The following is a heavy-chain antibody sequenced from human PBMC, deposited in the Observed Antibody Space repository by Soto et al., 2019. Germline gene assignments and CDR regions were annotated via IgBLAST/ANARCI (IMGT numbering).Heavy chain of an antibody. J-gene: IGHJ3*02. CDR1: GYTFTSYG. V-gene: IGHV1-18*01. Sequence: ASVKVSCKASGYTFTSYGISWVRQAPGQGLEWMGWISVYNGNTNYAQKLQGRVTMTTDTSTNTAYMELRSLRSGDTAVYYCARVYYASGSYGDDPFDMGGQGPMAPVS. D-gene: IGHD3-10*01. CDR2: ISVYNGNT. CDR3: ARVYYASGSYGDDPFDM.